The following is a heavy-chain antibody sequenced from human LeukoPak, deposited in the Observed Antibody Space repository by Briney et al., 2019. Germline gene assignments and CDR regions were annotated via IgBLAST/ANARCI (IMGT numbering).Heavy chain of an antibody. D-gene: IGHD6-6*01. J-gene: IGHJ3*02. Sequence: GASVKVSYKASGYTFSGQYIHWVRQSPGQGLEWMGWINPNSGDTDYAQKFQGRVTMTRDTSISTAYIELSSLRSDDTAVYYCASYSTSSGDAFDIWGQGTMVTVSS. CDR2: INPNSGDT. V-gene: IGHV1-2*02. CDR3: ASYSTSSGDAFDI. CDR1: GYTFSGQY.